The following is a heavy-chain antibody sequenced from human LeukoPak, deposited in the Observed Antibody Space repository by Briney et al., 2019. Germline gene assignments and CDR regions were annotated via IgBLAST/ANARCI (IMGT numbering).Heavy chain of an antibody. Sequence: SVKVSCKASGGTFSSYAISWVRQAPGQGLEWMGRIIPILGIANYAQKFQGRVTLTADKSTSTAYMELSSLRSEDTAVYYCARGLSVEMATIDAFDIWGQGTMVTVSS. CDR2: IIPILGIA. CDR1: GGTFSSYA. D-gene: IGHD5-24*01. J-gene: IGHJ3*02. CDR3: ARGLSVEMATIDAFDI. V-gene: IGHV1-69*04.